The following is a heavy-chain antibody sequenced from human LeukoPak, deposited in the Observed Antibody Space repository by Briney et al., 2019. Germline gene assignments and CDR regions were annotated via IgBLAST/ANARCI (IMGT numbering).Heavy chain of an antibody. D-gene: IGHD3-22*01. J-gene: IGHJ4*02. CDR2: ISGNDGST. V-gene: IGHV3-23*01. CDR3: ARDHGSSGYYHNIDY. Sequence: GGSLRLSCAASGFTFSSYVMSWVRQAPGKGLEWVSAISGNDGSTYYADSVKGRFTISRDNSKNTLYLQMNSLRAEDTAFYYCARDHGSSGYYHNIDYWGQGTLVTVSS. CDR1: GFTFSSYV.